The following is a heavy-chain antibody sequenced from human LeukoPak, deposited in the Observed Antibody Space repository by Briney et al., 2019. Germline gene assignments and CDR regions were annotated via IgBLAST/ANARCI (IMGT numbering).Heavy chain of an antibody. Sequence: GGTLTLSCAASGFTFSSYPLHWIRQPPGKGLEFVSAISGKGETTYYAESVKGRFTISRDNSKNTHFLQMGSLRAEDMGVYYCARDVLYSSAWYANLDYWGQGTLVTVPS. CDR2: ISGKGETT. V-gene: IGHV3-64*02. J-gene: IGHJ4*02. CDR1: GFTFSSYP. D-gene: IGHD6-19*01. CDR3: ARDVLYSSAWYANLDY.